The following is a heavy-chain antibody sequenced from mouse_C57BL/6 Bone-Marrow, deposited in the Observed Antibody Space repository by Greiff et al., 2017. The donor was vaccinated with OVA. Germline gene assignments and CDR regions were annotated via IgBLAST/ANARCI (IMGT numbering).Heavy chain of an antibody. J-gene: IGHJ1*03. Sequence: EVQLKESGPGLVKPSQSLSLTCSVTGYSITSGYYWNWIRQFPGNKLEWMGYISYDGSNNYNPSLKNRISITRDTSKNQFFLKLNSVTTEDTATYYCAREGESYWYFDVWGTGTTVTVSS. V-gene: IGHV3-6*01. CDR2: ISYDGSN. CDR1: GYSITSGYY. CDR3: AREGESYWYFDV.